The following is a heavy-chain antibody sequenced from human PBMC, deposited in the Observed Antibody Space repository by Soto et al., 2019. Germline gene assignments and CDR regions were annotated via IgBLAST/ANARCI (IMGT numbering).Heavy chain of an antibody. CDR2: VSYDGDNE. CDR1: GFTFSNYA. V-gene: IGHV3-30*03. Sequence: PGGSLRLSCAASGFTFSNYAMHWVRQAPGKGLEWVAIVSYDGDNEYYADSVRGRFTISRDNSKNTLYLQMNSLRAEDTAVYYCARVGTTVTTLEYFQHWGQGTLVTVSS. CDR3: ARVGTTVTTLEYFQH. D-gene: IGHD4-17*01. J-gene: IGHJ1*01.